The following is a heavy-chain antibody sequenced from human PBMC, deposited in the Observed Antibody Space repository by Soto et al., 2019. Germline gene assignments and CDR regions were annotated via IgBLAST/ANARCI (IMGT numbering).Heavy chain of an antibody. CDR3: AREVPLRYFDWLYGAFDI. Sequence: GASVKVSCKASGGTFSSYTISWVQQAPGQGLEWMGRIIPILGIANYAQKFQGRVTITADKSTSTAYMELSSLRSEDTAVYYCAREVPLRYFDWLYGAFDIWGQGTMVTVSS. J-gene: IGHJ3*02. CDR1: GGTFSSYT. V-gene: IGHV1-69*04. D-gene: IGHD3-9*01. CDR2: IIPILGIA.